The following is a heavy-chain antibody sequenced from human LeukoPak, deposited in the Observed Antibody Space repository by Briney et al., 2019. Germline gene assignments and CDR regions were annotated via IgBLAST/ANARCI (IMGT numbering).Heavy chain of an antibody. CDR3: ARGAGSSWYYFDY. CDR2: IYTSGST. D-gene: IGHD6-13*01. CDR1: GGSISSYY. J-gene: IGHJ4*02. Sequence: SETLSLTCTVSGGSISSYYLTWIRQPAGKGLEWIGRIYTSGSTNYNPSLKSRVTMSVDTSKNQFSLKLSSVTAADTAVYYCARGAGSSWYYFDYWGRGTLVTVSS. V-gene: IGHV4-4*07.